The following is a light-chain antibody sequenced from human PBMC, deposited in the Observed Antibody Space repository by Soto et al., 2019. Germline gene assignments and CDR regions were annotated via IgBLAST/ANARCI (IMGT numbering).Light chain of an antibody. V-gene: IGKV3-20*01. CDR2: GAS. CDR3: QNYGPS. CDR1: QSVSSSY. Sequence: EIVLTQSPGTLSLSPGERATLSCRASQSVSSSYLAWYQQKPGQAPRLLIYGASSRATGIPDRFSGSGSGTDFTLTISRLEPEDYEGYYYQNYGPSFGPGTKVDIK. J-gene: IGKJ3*01.